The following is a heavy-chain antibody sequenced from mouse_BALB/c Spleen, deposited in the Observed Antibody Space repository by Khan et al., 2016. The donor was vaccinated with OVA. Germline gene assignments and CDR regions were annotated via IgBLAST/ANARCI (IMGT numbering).Heavy chain of an antibody. Sequence: QIQLVQSGAELARPGASVKMSCKASGYIFTNYMMHWVKQRPGQGLEWIGDINPSSGYNNYNQKFKDKATLTADKSSSTAYRQLSSLTSEDSAVDYCARGGYGRFGYWGQGTLVTVAA. CDR1: GYIFTNYM. J-gene: IGHJ3*01. CDR2: INPSSGYN. V-gene: IGHV1-4*01. CDR3: ARGGYGRFGY. D-gene: IGHD1-1*01.